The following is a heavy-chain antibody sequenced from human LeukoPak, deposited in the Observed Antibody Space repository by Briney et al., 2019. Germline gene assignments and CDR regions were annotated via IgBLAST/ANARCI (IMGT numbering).Heavy chain of an antibody. Sequence: SETLSLTCTVSGGSISSYYWSWIRQPAGKGLEWIGRIYTSGSTNYNPSLKSRVTMSVDTSKNQFSLKLSSVTAADTAVYYCARESSSSTPLYYYYYMDVWGKGNTVTVSS. J-gene: IGHJ6*03. CDR2: IYTSGST. CDR1: GGSISSYY. D-gene: IGHD6-6*01. CDR3: ARESSSSTPLYYYYYMDV. V-gene: IGHV4-4*07.